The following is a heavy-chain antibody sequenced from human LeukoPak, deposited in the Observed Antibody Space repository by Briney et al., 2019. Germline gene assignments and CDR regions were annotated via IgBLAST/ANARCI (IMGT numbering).Heavy chain of an antibody. V-gene: IGHV1-18*01. CDR3: ARDRWYSRNWNDAVDI. Sequence: ASVKVSCKTSGYSFTSYGISWVRQAPGQGLKWMGWISAYNGNTNYAQKVQGRVTMTTDTSTSTAYMELRSLRSDDTAVYYCARDRWYSRNWNDAVDIWGQGTMVTVSS. D-gene: IGHD6-13*01. J-gene: IGHJ3*02. CDR1: GYSFTSYG. CDR2: ISAYNGNT.